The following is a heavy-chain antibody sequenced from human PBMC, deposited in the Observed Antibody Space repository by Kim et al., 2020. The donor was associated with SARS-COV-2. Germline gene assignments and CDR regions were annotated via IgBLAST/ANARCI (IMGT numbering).Heavy chain of an antibody. V-gene: IGHV3-33*01. CDR1: GFTFSSYG. Sequence: GGSLRLSCAASGFTFSSYGMHWVRQAPGKGLEWVAVIWYDGSNKYYADSVKGRFTISRDNSKNTLYLQMNSLRAEDTAVYYCARGGAFEAAAGAGDYWGQGTLVTVSS. CDR2: IWYDGSNK. J-gene: IGHJ4*02. D-gene: IGHD6-13*01. CDR3: ARGGAFEAAAGAGDY.